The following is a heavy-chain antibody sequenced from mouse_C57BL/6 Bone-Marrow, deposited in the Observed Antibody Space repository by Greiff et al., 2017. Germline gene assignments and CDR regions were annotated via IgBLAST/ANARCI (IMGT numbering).Heavy chain of an antibody. CDR2: IWGVGST. CDR1: GFSLTSYG. J-gene: IGHJ3*01. D-gene: IGHD2-10*01. V-gene: IGHV2-6*01. Sequence: VKLMESGPGLVAPSQSLSITCTVSGFSLTSYGVDWVRQSPGKGLEWLGVIWGVGSTHYNSALKSRLSISKDNSKSQVFLKMNSLQTDDTAMYYCASLLPQGAYWGQGTLVTVSA. CDR3: ASLLPQGAY.